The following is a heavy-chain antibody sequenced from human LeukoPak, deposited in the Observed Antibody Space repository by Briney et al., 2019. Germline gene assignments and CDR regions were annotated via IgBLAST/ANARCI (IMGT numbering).Heavy chain of an antibody. J-gene: IGHJ4*02. CDR3: AKDKSYSSGWYYFDY. V-gene: IGHV3-23*01. CDR1: GFTFSSYA. D-gene: IGHD6-19*01. Sequence: GGSLRLSCVASGFTFSSYAMTWVRQAPGKGLEWVSVISGGGNYTYYADSVKGRFTISRDNAKNSLYLQMNSLRAEDTALYYCAKDKSYSSGWYYFDYWGQGTLVTVSS. CDR2: ISGGGNYT.